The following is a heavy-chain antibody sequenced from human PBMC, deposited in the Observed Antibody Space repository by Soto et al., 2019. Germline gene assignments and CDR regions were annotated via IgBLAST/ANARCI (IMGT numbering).Heavy chain of an antibody. CDR1: GFSIVTYW. J-gene: IGHJ4*02. Sequence: EGQLVESGGGLVQPGGSLRLSCAASGFSIVTYWMRWVRQAPGKGLVWVARIKTDGSTKSYADSVKGRSTISRDNAKNTLLKQMQTLGSDDSSFYYCATGTILSLSGYWGPGTLVTVSS. D-gene: IGHD6-25*01. V-gene: IGHV3-74*01. CDR2: IKTDGSTK. CDR3: ATGTILSLSGY.